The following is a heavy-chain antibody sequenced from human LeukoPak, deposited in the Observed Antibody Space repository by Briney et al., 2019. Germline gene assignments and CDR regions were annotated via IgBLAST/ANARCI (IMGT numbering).Heavy chain of an antibody. J-gene: IGHJ4*02. D-gene: IGHD3-22*01. CDR3: ARGLFGSIMDY. CDR2: ISGSGGTT. V-gene: IGHV3-23*01. CDR1: GFSFSTYA. Sequence: GGPLRLSCAAPGFSFSTYAMTCVRQAPGKGLEWVSGISGSGGTTFYADSVKGRFTISRDISKNTLYLQMNSLRADDTAVYYCARGLFGSIMDYWGQGTLVTVSS.